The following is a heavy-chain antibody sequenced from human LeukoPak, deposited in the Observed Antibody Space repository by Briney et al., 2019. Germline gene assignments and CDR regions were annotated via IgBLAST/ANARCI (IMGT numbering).Heavy chain of an antibody. CDR3: ARVPEAAAGTGYFDY. Sequence: GASVKVSCKASGYTFTGYYMHWVRQAPGQGLEWMGWINPNSGGTNYAQKFQGRVTMTRDTSISTAYMELSRLRSDDTAVYYCARVPEAAAGTGYFDYWGQGTLVTVSS. D-gene: IGHD6-13*01. J-gene: IGHJ4*02. V-gene: IGHV1-2*02. CDR1: GYTFTGYY. CDR2: INPNSGGT.